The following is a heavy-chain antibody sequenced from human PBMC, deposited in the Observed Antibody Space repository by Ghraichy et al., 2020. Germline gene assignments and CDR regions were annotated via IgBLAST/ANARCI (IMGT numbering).Heavy chain of an antibody. CDR3: ARDHDYDDYTTDL. V-gene: IGHV3-30-3*01. Sequence: GGSLRLSCTASGFTFSSYAMYWVRQAPGKGLEWVAVISYDGSDKSYADSVKGRFTISRDNSKSTLFLQMNSLRPEDTAVYYCARDHDYDDYTTDLWGQGTLVTVSS. CDR2: ISYDGSDK. CDR1: GFTFSSYA. D-gene: IGHD4-17*01. J-gene: IGHJ5*02.